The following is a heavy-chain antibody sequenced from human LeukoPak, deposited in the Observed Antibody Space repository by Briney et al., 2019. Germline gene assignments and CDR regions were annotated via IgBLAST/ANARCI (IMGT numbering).Heavy chain of an antibody. V-gene: IGHV3-64*01. CDR2: ISSNGGST. Sequence: GGSLRLSCAASGFTFSSYAMHWVRQAPGKGLEYVSAISSNGGSTYYANSVKGRFTISRDNSKNTLYLQMGSLRAEDMAVYYCARDCSTGTTGGSFEYWGQGTLVTVSS. J-gene: IGHJ4*01. CDR1: GFTFSSYA. CDR3: ARDCSTGTTGGSFEY. D-gene: IGHD4-11*01.